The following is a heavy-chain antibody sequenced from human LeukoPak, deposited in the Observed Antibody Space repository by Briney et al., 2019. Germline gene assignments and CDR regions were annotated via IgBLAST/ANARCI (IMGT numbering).Heavy chain of an antibody. Sequence: SETLSFTCTVSGGSITSNTYYWGWIRQPPGKGLEWIGSIYYSGSTYYNPSLKSRVTISVDTSKNQFSLKLSSVTAADTAVYYCARHIKYYDSSGYYLNTVDYWGQGTLVTVSS. J-gene: IGHJ4*02. CDR2: IYYSGST. CDR3: ARHIKYYDSSGYYLNTVDY. D-gene: IGHD3-22*01. CDR1: GGSITSNTYY. V-gene: IGHV4-39*01.